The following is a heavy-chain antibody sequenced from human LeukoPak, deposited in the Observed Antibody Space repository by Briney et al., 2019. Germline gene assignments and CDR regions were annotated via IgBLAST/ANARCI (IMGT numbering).Heavy chain of an antibody. J-gene: IGHJ5*02. CDR3: AKDVYTSISFPPDA. D-gene: IGHD6-13*01. V-gene: IGHV3-21*03. CDR1: GFTISTLT. Sequence: GGSLRPSRAASGFTISTLTINWGAQAPGKGLEWVSSVSSSSSYIYYADSVKGRFTISRDNAKSSLYLQMNSLRAEDTAVYYSAKDVYTSISFPPDAWGQGSLVTVSS. CDR2: VSSSSSYI.